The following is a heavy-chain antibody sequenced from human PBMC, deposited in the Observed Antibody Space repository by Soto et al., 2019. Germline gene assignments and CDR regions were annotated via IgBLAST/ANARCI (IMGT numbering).Heavy chain of an antibody. Sequence: PSETLSLTCTVSGGAINSGGYYLSWIRQHPVMGLEWIGHVYYTGTTYYNPSLQSRVDISMDTSKNHFSLNLGSVTAADTAVYYCVGGNRWYTLFQHWGEGTLVTVSS. V-gene: IGHV4-31*03. J-gene: IGHJ4*02. CDR2: VYYTGTT. CDR1: GGAINSGGYY. D-gene: IGHD2-15*01. CDR3: VGGNRWYTLFQH.